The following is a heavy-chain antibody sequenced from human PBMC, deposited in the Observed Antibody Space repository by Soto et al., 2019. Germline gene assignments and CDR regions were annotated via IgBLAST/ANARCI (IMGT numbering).Heavy chain of an antibody. CDR3: ARENTREESTGYYLDI. D-gene: IGHD3-9*01. CDR2: LSYDGSNN. CDR1: GFTFSDYA. Sequence: QEQLVESGGGVAQPGTSLRLSCAASGFTFSDYAFHWVRQAPVKGLEWVALLSYDGSNNYYAASVKGRVSVSRDNSKNTLNMQINSLRPEDTAMYYCARENTREESTGYYLDIWGQGTMATVSS. V-gene: IGHV3-30-3*01. J-gene: IGHJ3*02.